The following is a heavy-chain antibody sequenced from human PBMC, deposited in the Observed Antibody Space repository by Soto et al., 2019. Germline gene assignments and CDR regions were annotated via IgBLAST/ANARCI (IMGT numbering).Heavy chain of an antibody. D-gene: IGHD3-10*01. CDR1: GGSINSGDSY. CDR2: ITYRGAT. J-gene: IGHJ4*02. CDR3: ARDSGESLRFFDY. Sequence: QVQLQESGPGLVNPSPTLSLTCTVSGGSINSGDSYWNWIRQQPGEGLQWIGYITYRGATYSISSPKSRVTMSVDTSENQFSLRLSSVSAADTAVYYCARDSGESLRFFDYWGQGAPVTVSS. V-gene: IGHV4-31*03.